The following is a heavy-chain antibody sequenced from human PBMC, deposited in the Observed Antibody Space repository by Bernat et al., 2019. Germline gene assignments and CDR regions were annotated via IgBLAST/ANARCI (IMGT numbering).Heavy chain of an antibody. CDR3: ARDEDQQLVPFGFDY. CDR2: IWYDGSNK. CDR1: GFTFSSYG. V-gene: IGHV3-33*01. Sequence: GRRGGWGGGGGRPGGGLRLSCAASGFTFSSYGRHWVRQAPGKGLEWVAVIWYDGSNKYYADSVKGRFTISRDNSKNTLYLQMNSLRAEDTAVYYWARDEDQQLVPFGFDYWGQGTLVTVSS. D-gene: IGHD6-13*01. J-gene: IGHJ4*02.